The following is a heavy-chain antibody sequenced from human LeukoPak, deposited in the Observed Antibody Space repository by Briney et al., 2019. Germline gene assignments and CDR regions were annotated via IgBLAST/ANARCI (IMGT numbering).Heavy chain of an antibody. V-gene: IGHV4-31*03. CDR2: IYYSGST. CDR3: ARDRWYGDLSGSEKNYFDY. CDR1: GGSISSGGYY. Sequence: PSETLSLTCTVSGGSISSGGYYWSWIRQHPGKGLEWIGYIYYSGSTYYNPSLKSRVTISVDTSKNQFSLKLSSVTAADTAVYYCARDRWYGDLSGSEKNYFDYWGQGTLVTVSS. D-gene: IGHD4-17*01. J-gene: IGHJ4*02.